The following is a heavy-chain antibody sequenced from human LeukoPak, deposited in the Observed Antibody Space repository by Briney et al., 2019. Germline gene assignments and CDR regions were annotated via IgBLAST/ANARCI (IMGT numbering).Heavy chain of an antibody. D-gene: IGHD6-13*01. CDR3: AKSIAAAVDYYYYGMDV. CDR1: GFTFSSYA. CDR2: ISVSGSNT. Sequence: GGSLRLSCAASGFTFSSYAMSWVRQAPGKGLEWVSFISVSGSNTFYADSVKGRFTISRDNSKNTLYLQMNSLRAEDTAVYYCAKSIAAAVDYYYYGMDVWGQGTTVTVSS. V-gene: IGHV3-23*01. J-gene: IGHJ6*02.